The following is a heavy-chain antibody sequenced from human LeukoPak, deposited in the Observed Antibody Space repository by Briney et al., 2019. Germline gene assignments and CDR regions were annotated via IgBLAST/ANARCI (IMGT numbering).Heavy chain of an antibody. CDR2: ISGGTT. CDR3: SRGSGRLSVY. CDR1: GFNFGDYL. V-gene: IGHV3-49*03. D-gene: IGHD6-19*01. J-gene: IGHJ4*02. Sequence: GGSLRLSCTASGFNFGDYLMSWFRQAPGKGVEWIGFISGGTTEYAASVKGRFTISRDDSTSIAYLQMNSLTTEDTAVYYCSRGSGRLSVYWGQGTLVTVSS.